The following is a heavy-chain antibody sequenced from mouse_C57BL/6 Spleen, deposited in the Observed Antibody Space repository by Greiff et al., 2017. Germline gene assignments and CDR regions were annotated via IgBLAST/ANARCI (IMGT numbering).Heavy chain of an antibody. V-gene: IGHV7-3*01. CDR1: GFTFTDYY. CDR2: IRHKANGYTT. CDR3: AGYRGYYSNYEAKDY. J-gene: IGHJ4*01. D-gene: IGHD2-5*01. Sequence: EVKLVESGGGLVQPGGSLSLSCAASGFTFTDYYMSWVRQPPGKALEWLGFIRHKANGYTTEYSASVKGQFTISRDNSQSILYLQMNALRAKDSATYYCAGYRGYYSNYEAKDYWGQGTSVTVSS.